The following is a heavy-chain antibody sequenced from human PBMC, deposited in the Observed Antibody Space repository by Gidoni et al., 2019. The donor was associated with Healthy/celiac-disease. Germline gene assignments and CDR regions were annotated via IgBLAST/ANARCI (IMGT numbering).Heavy chain of an antibody. Sequence: EVQLLESGGGLVQPGGSLRLSCAASGFTFSSYAMSWVRQAPGKGLEWVSAISGSGGSTYYADSVKGRFTISRDNSKNTLYLQMNSLRAEDTAVYYCAKVVPDAMGYYYYGMDVWGQGTTVTVSS. CDR3: AKVVPDAMGYYYYGMDV. V-gene: IGHV3-23*01. D-gene: IGHD2-2*01. CDR1: GFTFSSYA. CDR2: ISGSGGST. J-gene: IGHJ6*02.